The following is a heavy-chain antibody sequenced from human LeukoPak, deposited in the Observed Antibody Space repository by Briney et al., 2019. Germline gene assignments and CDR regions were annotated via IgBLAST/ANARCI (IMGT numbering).Heavy chain of an antibody. CDR1: GFTFIDYD. D-gene: IGHD1-26*01. V-gene: IGHV3-13*01. CDR2: IGIRGDT. Sequence: PGGSLRLSCAASGFTFIDYDMHWVRQVIGKGLEWVSAIGIRGDTHYSGSVKGRFTISRENAESSLYLQMNSLRAEDTAVYYCAKEGVGAIYWGQGTLVTVSS. J-gene: IGHJ4*02. CDR3: AKEGVGAIY.